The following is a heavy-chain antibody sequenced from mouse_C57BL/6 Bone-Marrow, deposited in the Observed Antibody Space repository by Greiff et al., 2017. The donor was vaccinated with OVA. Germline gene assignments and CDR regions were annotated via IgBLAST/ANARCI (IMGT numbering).Heavy chain of an antibody. Sequence: EVQLVESGGGLVQPGGSLKLSCAASGFTFSDYYMYWVRQTPEKRLEWVAYISNGGGSTYYPDTVKGRFTISRDNAKNTLYLQMSRLKSEDTAMYYCARHGSSYWGQGTLVTVSA. CDR2: ISNGGGST. CDR3: ARHGSSY. CDR1: GFTFSDYY. J-gene: IGHJ3*01. D-gene: IGHD1-1*01. V-gene: IGHV5-12*01.